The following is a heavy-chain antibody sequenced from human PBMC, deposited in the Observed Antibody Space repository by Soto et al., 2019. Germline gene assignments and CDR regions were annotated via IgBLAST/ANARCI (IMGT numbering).Heavy chain of an antibody. D-gene: IGHD3-22*01. CDR1: GGTFSSYA. J-gene: IGHJ4*02. CDR3: ASSVLITMIVVVTPLYYFDY. Sequence: SVKVSCKASGGTFSSYAISWVRQAPGQGLEWMGGIIPIFGTANYAQKFQGRVTITADESTSTAYMELSSLRSEDTAVYYCASSVLITMIVVVTPLYYFDYWGQGTLVTVS. CDR2: IIPIFGTA. V-gene: IGHV1-69*13.